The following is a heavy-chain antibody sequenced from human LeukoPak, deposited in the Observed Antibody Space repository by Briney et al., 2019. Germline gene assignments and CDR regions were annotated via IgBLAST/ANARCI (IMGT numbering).Heavy chain of an antibody. J-gene: IGHJ6*03. CDR3: ARGRVSSSTWYSTYYYFFYMDF. CDR1: DDSITMYY. CDR2: VDHTGST. V-gene: IGHV4-59*01. D-gene: IGHD4-11*01. Sequence: SETLSLTCTVSDDSITMYYWTWLRQPPGKGLEWIGYVDHTGSTKFNPSLNGRVSISRDTSKNFFSLRLRSVTAADTAVYFCARGRVSSSTWYSTYYYFFYMDFWGKGTTVTVSS.